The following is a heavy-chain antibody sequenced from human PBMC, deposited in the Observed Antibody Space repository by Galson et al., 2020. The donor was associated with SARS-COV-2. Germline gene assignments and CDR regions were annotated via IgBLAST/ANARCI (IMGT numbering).Heavy chain of an antibody. Sequence: GESLKISCAASGFTFRDPNMIWVRQAPGKGLEWVSSIAGSGAYKYYADSMKGRFTISRDNAKNSVYLQLNSLRDEDTAVYYCARDKGSGFQMHWYFDLWGRGTLVSVSS. CDR2: IAGSGAYK. J-gene: IGHJ2*01. D-gene: IGHD3-22*01. V-gene: IGHV3-21*01. CDR3: ARDKGSGFQMHWYFDL. CDR1: GFTFRDPN.